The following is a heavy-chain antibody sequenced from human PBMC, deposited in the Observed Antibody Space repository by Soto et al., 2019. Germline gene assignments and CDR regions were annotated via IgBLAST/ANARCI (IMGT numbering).Heavy chain of an antibody. D-gene: IGHD2-8*01. J-gene: IGHJ6*02. CDR3: ARGKANIETMLYSNYYYYYGMDV. CDR2: INPNSGGT. Sequence: VKVSCKASGYTFTGYYMHWVRQAPGQGLEWMGWINPNSGGTNYAQKFQGRVTMTRDTSISTAYMELSRLRSDDTAVYYCARGKANIETMLYSNYYYYYGMDVWGQGTTVTVSS. V-gene: IGHV1-2*02. CDR1: GYTFTGYY.